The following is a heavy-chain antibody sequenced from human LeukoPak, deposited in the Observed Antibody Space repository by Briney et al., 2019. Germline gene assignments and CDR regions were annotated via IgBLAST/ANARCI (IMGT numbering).Heavy chain of an antibody. CDR1: GGSISSSNW. D-gene: IGHD6-19*01. CDR3: ARVEQYSSGWQLDY. Sequence: PSETLSLTCTVSGGSISSSNWWSWVRQPPGKGLEWIGEIYHSGSTNYNPSLKSRVTISVDKSKNQFSLKLSSVTAADTAVYYCARVEQYSSGWQLDYWGQGTLVTVSS. V-gene: IGHV4-4*02. CDR2: IYHSGST. J-gene: IGHJ4*02.